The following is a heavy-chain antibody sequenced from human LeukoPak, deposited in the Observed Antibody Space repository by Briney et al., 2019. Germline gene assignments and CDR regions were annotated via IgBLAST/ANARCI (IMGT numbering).Heavy chain of an antibody. V-gene: IGHV1-8*02. CDR1: GYTFTGYY. D-gene: IGHD4-17*01. Sequence: GASVKVSCKASGYTFTGYYMHWVRQATGQGLEWVGWMNPNSGNTGYAQKFQGRVTMTRNTSISTAYMELSSLRSEDTAVYYCARAATVTEAYYYYYYMDVWGKGTTVTVSS. J-gene: IGHJ6*03. CDR2: MNPNSGNT. CDR3: ARAATVTEAYYYYYYMDV.